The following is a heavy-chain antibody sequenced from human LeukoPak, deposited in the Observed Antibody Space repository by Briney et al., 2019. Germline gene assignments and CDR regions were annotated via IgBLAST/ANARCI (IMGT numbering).Heavy chain of an antibody. V-gene: IGHV3-23*01. CDR3: AKAAGVSSQGWNYFGY. CDR1: GFTFSSYA. Sequence: GGSLRISCTASGFTFSSYAMSWVRQAPGKGLEWVSDISGSGGSTYYADSVKGRFTISRDNSMNTLYLQMNSLRAEDTAVYYCAKAAGVSSQGWNYFGYWGQGTLVTVSS. D-gene: IGHD6-19*01. CDR2: ISGSGGST. J-gene: IGHJ4*02.